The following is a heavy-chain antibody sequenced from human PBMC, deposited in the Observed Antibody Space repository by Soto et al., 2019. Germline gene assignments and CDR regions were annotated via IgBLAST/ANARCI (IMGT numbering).Heavy chain of an antibody. J-gene: IGHJ6*02. Sequence: PSETLSLTCAVSGYSISSGYYWGWIRQPPGKGLEWIGSIYHSGSTYYNPSLKSRVTISLDTSKNQFSLKLSSVTAADTAVYYCARVGGYGMDVWGQGTTVTVSS. CDR2: IYHSGST. V-gene: IGHV4-38-2*01. CDR3: ARVGGYGMDV. D-gene: IGHD3-10*01. CDR1: GYSISSGYY.